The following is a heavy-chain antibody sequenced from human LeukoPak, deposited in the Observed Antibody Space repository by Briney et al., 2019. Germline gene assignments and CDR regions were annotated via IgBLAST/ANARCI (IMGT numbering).Heavy chain of an antibody. D-gene: IGHD3-22*01. J-gene: IGHJ6*03. Sequence: SETLSLTCTVSGGSISSYYWSWIRQPPGKGLEWLGYIYHTGSAAYNPSLKSRVTMSVDTSKNQFTLKLSSVTAADTAVYYCARWFCVTDTCLHMDVWGKGTTVTVSS. CDR1: GGSISSYY. CDR3: ARWFCVTDTCLHMDV. CDR2: IYHTGSA. V-gene: IGHV4-59*08.